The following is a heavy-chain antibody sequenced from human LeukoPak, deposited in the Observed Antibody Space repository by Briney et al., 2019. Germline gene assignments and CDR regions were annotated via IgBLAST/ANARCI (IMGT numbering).Heavy chain of an antibody. CDR3: ERQGLRVVSYFGF. J-gene: IGHJ4*02. Sequence: GEPLSFSCQGSGYRLISFWIGWLGKMHGKGLEWMGIIFPGDSDTRYSPSFQGQVTLSADKSNTTAYLQWSSLKSSDAAMYYCERQGLRVVSYFGFWGQGTLVTVSS. CDR2: IFPGDSDT. D-gene: IGHD3-10*01. V-gene: IGHV5-51*01. CDR1: GYRLISFW.